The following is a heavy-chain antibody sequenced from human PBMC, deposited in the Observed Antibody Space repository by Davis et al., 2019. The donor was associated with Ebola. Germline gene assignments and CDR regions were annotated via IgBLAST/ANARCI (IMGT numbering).Heavy chain of an antibody. J-gene: IGHJ4*02. CDR1: GFTFSSYS. CDR3: AREVATIALDFDY. Sequence: AGSLTLSCAASGFTFSSYSMNWVRQAPGKGLEWVSYISSSSSTIYYADSVKGRFTISRDNAKNSLYLQMNSLRDEDTAVYYCAREVATIALDFDYWGQGTLVTVSS. V-gene: IGHV3-48*02. D-gene: IGHD5-12*01. CDR2: ISSSSSTI.